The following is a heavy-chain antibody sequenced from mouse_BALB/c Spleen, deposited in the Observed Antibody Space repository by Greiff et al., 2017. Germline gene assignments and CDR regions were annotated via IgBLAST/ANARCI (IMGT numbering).Heavy chain of an antibody. CDR1: GYSITSDYA. CDR3: AVYGSSFYYYAMDY. D-gene: IGHD1-1*01. CDR2: ISYSGST. V-gene: IGHV3-2*02. J-gene: IGHJ4*01. Sequence: VQLKESGPGLVKPSQSLSLTCTVTGYSITSDYAWNWIRQFPGNKLEWMGYISYSGSTSYNPSLKSRISITRDTSKNQFFLQLNSVTTEDTATYYCAVYGSSFYYYAMDYWGQGTSVTVSS.